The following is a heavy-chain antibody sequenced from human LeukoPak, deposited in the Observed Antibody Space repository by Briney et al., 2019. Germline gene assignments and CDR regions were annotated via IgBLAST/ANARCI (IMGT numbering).Heavy chain of an antibody. CDR2: INHSGST. Sequence: SETLSLTCAVYGGSFSGYYWSWIRQPPGKGLEWIGEINHSGSTNYNPSLKSRVTISVDTSKNQFSLKLSSVTAADTAVYYCARGGVTEFDPWGQGALVTVSS. J-gene: IGHJ5*02. D-gene: IGHD2-21*02. CDR3: ARGGVTEFDP. CDR1: GGSFSGYY. V-gene: IGHV4-34*01.